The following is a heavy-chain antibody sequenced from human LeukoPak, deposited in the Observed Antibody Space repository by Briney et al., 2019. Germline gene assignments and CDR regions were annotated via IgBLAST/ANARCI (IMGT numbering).Heavy chain of an antibody. CDR3: ARTPRDIVVVPAAMRGWFDH. V-gene: IGHV3-48*03. CDR1: GFTSSSYL. Sequence: PGGCLRPSCAASGFTSSSYLMNCVSQAPGKGRGWVSYISSSGSTTYYADSVKGRFTISTRNPKNSLCQQMNSLRAAHTAVNYRARTPRDIVVVPAAMRGWFDHWGQGTLVTVSS. D-gene: IGHD2-2*01. J-gene: IGHJ5*02. CDR2: ISSSGSTT.